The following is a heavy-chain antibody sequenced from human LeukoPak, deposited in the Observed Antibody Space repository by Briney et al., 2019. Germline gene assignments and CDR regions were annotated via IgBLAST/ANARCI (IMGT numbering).Heavy chain of an antibody. CDR2: INPNSGGT. Sequence: GASVKASCKASGYTFTGYYMHWVRQAPGQGLEWMGWINPNSGGTNHAQKFQGRVTMTRDTSISTAYMELSRLRSDDTAVYYCARGPRGTTVVIYGYWGQGTLVTVSS. CDR3: ARGPRGTTVVIYGY. J-gene: IGHJ4*02. V-gene: IGHV1-2*02. CDR1: GYTFTGYY. D-gene: IGHD4-23*01.